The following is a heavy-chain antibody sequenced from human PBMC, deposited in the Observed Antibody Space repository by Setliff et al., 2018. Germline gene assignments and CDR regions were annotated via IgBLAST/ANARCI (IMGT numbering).Heavy chain of an antibody. D-gene: IGHD3-3*01. Sequence: SETLSLTCTVSGDSISRSTHYWAWIRQPPGKGLEWIGNIYKSGITYYNPSLKSRVNISVDTSKNHFSLKLTSVTAADTAVYYCARVSGFLYIDVWGKGTTVTVSS. J-gene: IGHJ6*03. CDR2: IYKSGIT. V-gene: IGHV4-39*07. CDR3: ARVSGFLYIDV. CDR1: GDSISRSTHY.